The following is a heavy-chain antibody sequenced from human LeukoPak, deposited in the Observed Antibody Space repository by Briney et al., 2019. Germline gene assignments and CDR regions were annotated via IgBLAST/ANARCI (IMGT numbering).Heavy chain of an antibody. J-gene: IGHJ4*02. Sequence: GGSLRLSCAASGFSFSNYAMNWVRQAPGKGLEWVSTIGGSGDSTYYADSVKGRFTISRDNSKNTLYLQMNSLRAEDTAVYYCAKEASRVYYYFDYWGQATLVTVSS. CDR3: AKEASRVYYYFDY. CDR2: IGGSGDST. D-gene: IGHD3-10*01. V-gene: IGHV3-23*01. CDR1: GFSFSNYA.